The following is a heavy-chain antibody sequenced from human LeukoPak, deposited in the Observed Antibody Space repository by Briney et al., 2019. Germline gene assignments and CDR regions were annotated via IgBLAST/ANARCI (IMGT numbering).Heavy chain of an antibody. CDR1: GFTFSSYS. Sequence: GGSPRLSCAASGFTFSSYSMNWVRQAPGKGLEWVSSISSSSSYIYYADSVKGRFTISRDNAKNSLYLQMNSLRAEDTAVYYCSRITEYCSSTSCYSDYWGQGTLVTVSS. V-gene: IGHV3-21*01. D-gene: IGHD2-2*01. J-gene: IGHJ4*02. CDR3: SRITEYCSSTSCYSDY. CDR2: ISSSSSYI.